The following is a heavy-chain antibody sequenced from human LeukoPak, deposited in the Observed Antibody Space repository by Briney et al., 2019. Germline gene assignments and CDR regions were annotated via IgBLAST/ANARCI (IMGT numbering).Heavy chain of an antibody. CDR3: ARDRGLNVCPSDY. J-gene: IGHJ4*02. V-gene: IGHV1-46*01. Sequence: ASVTVSCKASVYTFTNYYIHWVRQAPGQGLEWMGVISPSGGSTSYAQKFQGRLTMTRDTSTSTVDMELSSLRSEDTAVYYCARDRGLNVCPSDYWGQGTLVIVSS. CDR1: VYTFTNYY. D-gene: IGHD3-10*01. CDR2: ISPSGGST.